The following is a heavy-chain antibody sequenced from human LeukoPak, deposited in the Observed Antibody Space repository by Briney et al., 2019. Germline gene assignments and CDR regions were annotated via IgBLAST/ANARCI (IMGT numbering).Heavy chain of an antibody. Sequence: GGTLRLSCAASGFTFSSYGMSWVRQAPGKGLEWVSAISGSGGSTYYADSVKGRFTISRDNSKNTLYLQMNSLRAEDTAVYYCARSYYGGLDYWGQGTLVTVSS. V-gene: IGHV3-23*01. CDR3: ARSYYGGLDY. CDR2: ISGSGGST. CDR1: GFTFSSYG. D-gene: IGHD4-17*01. J-gene: IGHJ4*02.